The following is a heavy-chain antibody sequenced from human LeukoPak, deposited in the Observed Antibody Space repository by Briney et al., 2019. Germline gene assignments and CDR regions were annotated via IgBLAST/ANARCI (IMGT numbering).Heavy chain of an antibody. J-gene: IGHJ4*02. Sequence: GGSLRLSCAASGFSFDDSAMHWVRQTPGKGLEWVSLISGDGASTYYADSVKGRFTISRDNSKNSLYLQMNSLRTEDTALYYCAKDSSSWYPDYWGQGTLVTVSS. D-gene: IGHD6-13*01. CDR3: AKDSSSWYPDY. V-gene: IGHV3-43*02. CDR2: ISGDGAST. CDR1: GFSFDDSA.